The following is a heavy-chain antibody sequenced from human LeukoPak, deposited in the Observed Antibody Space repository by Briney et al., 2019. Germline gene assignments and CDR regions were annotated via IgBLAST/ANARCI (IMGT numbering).Heavy chain of an antibody. J-gene: IGHJ4*02. CDR2: IYYSGST. V-gene: IGHV4-39*07. D-gene: IGHD4-23*01. CDR3: ARDPSGPGGGNLPATGFG. CDR1: GGSISSSSYY. Sequence: SETLSLTCTVSGGSISSSSYYWGWIRQPPGKGLEWIGSIYYSGSTYYNPSLKSRVTISVDTSKNQFSLKLSSVTAADTAVYYCARDPSGPGGGNLPATGFGWGQGTLVTVSS.